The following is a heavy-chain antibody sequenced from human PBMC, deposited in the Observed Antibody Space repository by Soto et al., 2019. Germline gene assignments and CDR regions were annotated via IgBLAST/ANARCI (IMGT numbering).Heavy chain of an antibody. D-gene: IGHD6-19*01. Sequence: DVQLVESGGALVKPGGSLGLSCAVSGFTVSAKWMSWVRQATGKGLEWLANINEDGSKKFYVDSVKGRFTISKDNAENSLTLQLGSLRADDTAVYYCAREMHLGSGWGDIDIWGRGTMVTVSS. CDR2: INEDGSKK. CDR1: GFTVSAKW. CDR3: AREMHLGSGWGDIDI. V-gene: IGHV3-7*03. J-gene: IGHJ4*02.